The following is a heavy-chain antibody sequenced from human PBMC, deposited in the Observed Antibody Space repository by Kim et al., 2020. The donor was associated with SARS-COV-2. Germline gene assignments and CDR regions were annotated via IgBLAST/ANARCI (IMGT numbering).Heavy chain of an antibody. J-gene: IGHJ4*02. Sequence: GGSLRLSCAASGFTFSSYSMNWVRQAPGKGLEWVSSISSSSSYIYYADSVKGRFTISRDNAKNSLYLQMNSLRAEDTAVYYCARDLKRHSSSFGYWGQGTLVTVSS. V-gene: IGHV3-21*01. D-gene: IGHD6-13*01. CDR3: ARDLKRHSSSFGY. CDR2: ISSSSSYI. CDR1: GFTFSSYS.